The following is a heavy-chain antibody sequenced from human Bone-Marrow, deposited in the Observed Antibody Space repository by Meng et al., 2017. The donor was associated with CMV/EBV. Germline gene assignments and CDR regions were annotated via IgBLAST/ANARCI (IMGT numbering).Heavy chain of an antibody. D-gene: IGHD3-10*01. V-gene: IGHV4-39*07. CDR3: ARGDGSGSYPRGYYYGMDV. J-gene: IGHJ6*02. CDR2: IHHSGST. CDR1: GGSISSSSYY. Sequence: GSLRLSCTVSGGSISSSSYYWGWIRQLPGKGLEWIGEIHHSGSTNYNPSLKSRVTISVDTSKNQFSLKLSSVTAADTAVYYCARGDGSGSYPRGYYYGMDVWGQGTTVTVSS.